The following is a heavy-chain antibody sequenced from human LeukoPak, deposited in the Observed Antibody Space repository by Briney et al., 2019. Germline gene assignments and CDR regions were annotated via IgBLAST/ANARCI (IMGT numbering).Heavy chain of an antibody. CDR3: AGGYDTIFGVVIRD. Sequence: GGSLRLSCAASGFTVSSNYMSWVRQAPGKGLEWVSVIYSGGTTNYADSVKGRFTISRDNSKNTLYLQMNSLRVEDTAVYYCAGGYDTIFGVVIRDWGQGTLVTVSS. J-gene: IGHJ4*02. CDR1: GFTVSSNY. V-gene: IGHV3-53*01. CDR2: IYSGGTT. D-gene: IGHD3-3*01.